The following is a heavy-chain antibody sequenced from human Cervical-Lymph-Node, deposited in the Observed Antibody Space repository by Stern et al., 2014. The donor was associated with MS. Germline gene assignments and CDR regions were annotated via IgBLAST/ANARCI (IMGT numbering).Heavy chain of an antibody. J-gene: IGHJ2*01. CDR1: SGAVSDYY. D-gene: IGHD2-21*02. CDR2: FSDTGTT. Sequence: QLQPQESGPGLVKPSETLSLTCTVSSGAVSDYYWTWIRQRPGKGLEWIGYFSDTGTTNYNPSPHSRVTITLDTSQNQVSLRLRSVTAADTAVYYCARDPSTTASDWFFDLWGRGSLVTVSS. V-gene: IGHV4-59*02. CDR3: ARDPSTTASDWFFDL.